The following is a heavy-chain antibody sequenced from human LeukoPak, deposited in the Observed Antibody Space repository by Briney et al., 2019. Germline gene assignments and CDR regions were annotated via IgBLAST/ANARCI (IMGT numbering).Heavy chain of an antibody. CDR3: ASRSDYGDFEGY. D-gene: IGHD4-17*01. V-gene: IGHV5-10-1*01. J-gene: IGHJ4*02. CDR2: IDPSDSYT. CDR1: GYIFTSYW. Sequence: GASLMISCKGSGYIFTSYWISWVRQLPGKGLEWMGRIDPSDSYTNYSPSFQGHVTISADKSISTAYLQWSSLKASDTAMYYCASRSDYGDFEGYWGQGTLVTVSS.